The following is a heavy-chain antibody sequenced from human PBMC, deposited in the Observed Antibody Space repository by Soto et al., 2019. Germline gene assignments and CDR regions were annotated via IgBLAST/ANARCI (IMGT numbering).Heavy chain of an antibody. CDR1: GGSISSINNHFSNHY. J-gene: IGHJ4*02. D-gene: IGHD4-17*01. Sequence: SETLSLTCTVSGGSISSINNHFSNHYCSWIRLSPGKGLEWIANISYNGDTHYNPSLKSRLSISKDTSKNQFSLNLSSVTAADTAVYYCARHLTRDPEGDYEVWGQGTLVSVSS. CDR2: ISYNGDT. V-gene: IGHV4-39*01. CDR3: ARHLTRDPEGDYEV.